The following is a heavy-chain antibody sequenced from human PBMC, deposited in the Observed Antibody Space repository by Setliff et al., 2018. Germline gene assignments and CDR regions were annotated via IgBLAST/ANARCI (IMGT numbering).Heavy chain of an antibody. Sequence: VQVSCKAFGYTCAKYGTSWVRQAPGQGLEWMGWISGYNGYTVYAQKLQGRVTLTTDTSTGTAYMEVRSLRSDDTAQYYCVRDRAAIVVGPPTAAFDIWGQGTMVTVSS. CDR1: GYTCAKYG. CDR3: VRDRAAIVVGPPTAAFDI. V-gene: IGHV1-18*01. J-gene: IGHJ3*02. D-gene: IGHD2-2*01. CDR2: ISGYNGYT.